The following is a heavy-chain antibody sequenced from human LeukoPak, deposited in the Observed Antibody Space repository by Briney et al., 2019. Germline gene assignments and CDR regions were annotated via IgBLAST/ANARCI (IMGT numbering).Heavy chain of an antibody. CDR3: ARDLQAARDY. CDR1: GFTFSSYS. J-gene: IGHJ4*02. CDR2: ISSSSSYI. V-gene: IGHV3-21*01. D-gene: IGHD4-11*01. Sequence: GGSLRLXCAASGFTFSSYSMNWVRQAPGKGLEWVSSISSSSSYIYYADSVKGRFTISRDNAKNSLYLQMNSLRAEDTAVYYCARDLQAARDYWGQGTLVTVSS.